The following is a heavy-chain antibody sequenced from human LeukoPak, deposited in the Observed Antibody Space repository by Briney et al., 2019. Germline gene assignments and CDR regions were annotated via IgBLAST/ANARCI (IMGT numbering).Heavy chain of an antibody. CDR1: GFTFSSYA. J-gene: IGHJ4*02. CDR3: ARGSSSWLSYFDY. CDR2: ISYDGSDK. V-gene: IGHV3-30*04. Sequence: GGSLRPSCAASGFTFSSYAVHWVRQAPGKGLEWVAVISYDGSDKYYADSVKGRFTISRDNSQNTLYLQMNSLRAEDTAVYYCARGSSSWLSYFDYCGQGTLVTVSS. D-gene: IGHD6-13*01.